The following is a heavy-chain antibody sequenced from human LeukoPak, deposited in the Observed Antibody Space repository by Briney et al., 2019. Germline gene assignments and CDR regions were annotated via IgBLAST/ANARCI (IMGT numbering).Heavy chain of an antibody. CDR3: AKDPPCDFWSGAFDI. J-gene: IGHJ3*02. V-gene: IGHV3-23*01. Sequence: PGGSLRLSCAASGFTFSSYAMSWVRQTPGKGLEWVSTISGSGGRTYYADSVKGRFTISRDNSKNTLYLQMNSLRAEDTAVYYCAKDPPCDFWSGAFDIWGQGTMVTVSS. CDR2: ISGSGGRT. CDR1: GFTFSSYA. D-gene: IGHD3-3*01.